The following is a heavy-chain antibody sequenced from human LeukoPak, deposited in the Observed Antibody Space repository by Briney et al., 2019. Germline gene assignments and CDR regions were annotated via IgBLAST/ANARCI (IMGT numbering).Heavy chain of an antibody. Sequence: ASVKVSCEASGYTITSYAMHWVRQAPGQRLEWMGWINAGNGNTKYSQEFQGRVTITRDTSASTAYMELSSLRSEDMAVYYCARDKGRYGDYGYYYYYMDVWGKGTTVTVSS. CDR2: INAGNGNT. D-gene: IGHD4-17*01. CDR3: ARDKGRYGDYGYYYYYMDV. V-gene: IGHV1-3*03. J-gene: IGHJ6*03. CDR1: GYTITSYA.